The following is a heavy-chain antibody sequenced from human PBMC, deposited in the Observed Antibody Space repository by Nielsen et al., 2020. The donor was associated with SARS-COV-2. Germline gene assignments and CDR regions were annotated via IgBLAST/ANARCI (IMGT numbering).Heavy chain of an antibody. CDR1: GYSSTNFH. CDR2: IQVGSRNT. J-gene: IGHJ5*02. CDR3: VIVTAALAFDP. V-gene: IGHV1-3*01. Sequence: ASVKVSCKASGYSSTNFHIHWVRQAPGQSLEWMGWIQVGSRNTKYSPKFQGRVTFTSVTSATTAFMELSSLKSEDTAVYFCVIVTAALAFDPWGQGSLVTVSS. D-gene: IGHD3-16*02.